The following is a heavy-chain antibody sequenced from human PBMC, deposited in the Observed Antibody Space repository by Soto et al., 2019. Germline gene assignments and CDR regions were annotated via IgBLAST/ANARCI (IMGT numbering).Heavy chain of an antibody. V-gene: IGHV4-34*01. CDR3: ARGLASMVRGVAKYYFDY. Sequence: PSETLSLTCAVYGGSFSGYYWSWIRQPPGKGLEWIGEINHSGSTNYNPSLKSRVNISVDTSKNQFSLKLSSVTAADTAVYYCARGLASMVRGVAKYYFDYWGQGTLVTVSS. CDR1: GGSFSGYY. CDR2: INHSGST. J-gene: IGHJ4*02. D-gene: IGHD3-10*01.